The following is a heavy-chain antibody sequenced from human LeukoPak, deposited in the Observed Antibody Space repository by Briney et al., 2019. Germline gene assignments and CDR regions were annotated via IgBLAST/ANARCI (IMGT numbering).Heavy chain of an antibody. CDR3: ARERYTSGWYADL. J-gene: IGHJ2*01. V-gene: IGHV4-59*01. Sequence: SETLSLTCTVSGGSISSYYWSWIRQPPGKGLEWIGYIYYSGSTNYNPSLTSRVTISVDTSKTQFSLKLNSVTAADTAVYYCARERYTSGWYADLWGRGTLVTVSS. CDR1: GGSISSYY. CDR2: IYYSGST. D-gene: IGHD6-19*01.